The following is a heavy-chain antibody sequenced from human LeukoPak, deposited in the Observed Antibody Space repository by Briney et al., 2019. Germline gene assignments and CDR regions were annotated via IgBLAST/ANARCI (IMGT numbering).Heavy chain of an antibody. CDR2: IHYSGST. CDR1: GGSISSSRNY. Sequence: PETLSLTCTVSGGSISSSRNYWGWIRQPPGKRLEWIGSIHYSGSTYYSPSLKSRVTMSVDMSKNQFSLKLTSVTAADTAVYYCARQGSNWYFEYFQHWGQGTLVTVSS. J-gene: IGHJ1*01. V-gene: IGHV4-39*01. CDR3: ARQGSNWYFEYFQH. D-gene: IGHD4-11*01.